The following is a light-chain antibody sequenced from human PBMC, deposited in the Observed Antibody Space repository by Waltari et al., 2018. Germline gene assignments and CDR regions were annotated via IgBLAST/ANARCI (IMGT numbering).Light chain of an antibody. V-gene: IGKV3-11*01. CDR2: DAS. CDR1: QSISSY. CDR3: QQRSDWPPF. J-gene: IGKJ4*01. Sequence: EIVLTQSPATLSLSPGERATLSCRASQSISSYLAWYQQKPGQAPRLLIYDASSRATGIPGRFSGSGSGTDFTLTISSLEPEDFAVYYCQQRSDWPPFFGGGTKVEIK.